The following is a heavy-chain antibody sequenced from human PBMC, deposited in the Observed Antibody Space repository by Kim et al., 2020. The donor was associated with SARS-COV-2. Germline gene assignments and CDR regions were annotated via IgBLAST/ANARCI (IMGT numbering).Heavy chain of an antibody. D-gene: IGHD4-4*01. Sequence: SIYYADSVKGRFTISRDNAKNSLYLQMNSLRAEDTAVYYCARSSKSSSGYWGQGTLVTVSS. CDR3: ARSSKSSSGY. J-gene: IGHJ4*02. V-gene: IGHV3-21*01. CDR2: SI.